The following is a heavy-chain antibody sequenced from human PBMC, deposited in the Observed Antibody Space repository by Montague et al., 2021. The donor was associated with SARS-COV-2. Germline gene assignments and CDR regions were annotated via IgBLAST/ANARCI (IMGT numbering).Heavy chain of an antibody. J-gene: IGHJ4*02. Sequence: SETLSLTCIVSGESIDRDTYYWGWIRQSPGKGLEWIGSLSSSGSTYYNPSLRSRVTISMDTSKNHFSLKVNSVTATDTAVYFCARPGSVSGWFYFDDWGQGTLVGVSP. CDR3: ARPGSVSGWFYFDD. CDR1: GESIDRDTYY. CDR2: LSSSGST. D-gene: IGHD6-19*01. V-gene: IGHV4-39*02.